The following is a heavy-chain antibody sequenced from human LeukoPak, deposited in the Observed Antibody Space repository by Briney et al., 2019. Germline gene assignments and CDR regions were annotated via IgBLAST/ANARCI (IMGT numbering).Heavy chain of an antibody. Sequence: GGSLRLSCAVSGFTLSTYGMSWVRQAPGKGLEWVSAISGSGGSTHYADSVKGRFTISRDNSENTLYLQMSGLRAEDTAVYHCAKGTGDTGYYFDYWGQGTLVTVSS. CDR3: AKGTGDTGYYFDY. D-gene: IGHD1-1*01. J-gene: IGHJ4*02. CDR2: ISGSGGST. CDR1: GFTLSTYG. V-gene: IGHV3-23*01.